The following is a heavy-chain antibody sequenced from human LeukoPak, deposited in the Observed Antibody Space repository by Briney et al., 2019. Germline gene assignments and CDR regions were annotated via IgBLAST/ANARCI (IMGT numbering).Heavy chain of an antibody. CDR2: IYYSGST. D-gene: IGHD3-22*01. CDR1: GGSISSYY. Sequence: SETLSLTCTVSGGSISSYYWSWIRQPPGKGLEWIGYIYYSGSTNYNPSLKSRVTISVDTSKNQFSLKLSSVTAADTAVYYCARGVGPQYYYDSSGYYGVDYWGQGTLVTVSS. J-gene: IGHJ4*02. V-gene: IGHV4-59*01. CDR3: ARGVGPQYYYDSSGYYGVDY.